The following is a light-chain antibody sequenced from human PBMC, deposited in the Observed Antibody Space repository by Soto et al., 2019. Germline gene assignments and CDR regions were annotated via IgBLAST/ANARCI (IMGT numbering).Light chain of an antibody. CDR1: QTISSW. J-gene: IGKJ1*01. CDR3: QQSYSTPRT. Sequence: DIQMTQSPSTLSGSVGDRVTITCRASQTISSWLAWYQQKPGKAPKLLIYKASTLKSGVPSRLSGSGSGTDCTLTVSSLQPEDVATYYCQQSYSTPRTLGQGTKVDIK. CDR2: KAS. V-gene: IGKV1-5*03.